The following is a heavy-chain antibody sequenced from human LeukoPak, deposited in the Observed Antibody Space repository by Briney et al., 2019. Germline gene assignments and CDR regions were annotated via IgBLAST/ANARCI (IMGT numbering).Heavy chain of an antibody. J-gene: IGHJ4*02. CDR2: FDPEDGET. CDR1: GYTLTQLS. V-gene: IGHV1-24*01. Sequence: ASVNVSFMVSGYTLTQLSMHWVRQAPGKGLEWMGGFDPEDGETIYAQKFQGRVTMTEATSTDTAYMELSSLRSEDTAVYYCATQWGIAVADTHFDYRGQRALVTVSS. CDR3: ATQWGIAVADTHFDY. D-gene: IGHD6-19*01.